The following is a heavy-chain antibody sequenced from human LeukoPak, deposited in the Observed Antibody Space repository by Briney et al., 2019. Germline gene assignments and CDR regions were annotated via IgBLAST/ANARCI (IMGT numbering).Heavy chain of an antibody. J-gene: IGHJ4*02. CDR3: ARGYCSGGSCYYDY. V-gene: IGHV4-61*01. CDR2: IYYSGST. Sequence: SETLSLTCTVSGGSVSSGSYYWSWIRQPPGKGPEWIAYIYYSGSTNYNPSFKSRVTISVDTSENQFSLKLSSVTAADTAVYYCARGYCSGGSCYYDYWGQGTLVTVSS. D-gene: IGHD2-15*01. CDR1: GGSVSSGSYY.